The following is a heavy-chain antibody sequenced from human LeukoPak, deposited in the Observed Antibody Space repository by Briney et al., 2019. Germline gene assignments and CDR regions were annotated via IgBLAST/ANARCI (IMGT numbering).Heavy chain of an antibody. J-gene: IGHJ4*02. CDR3: ARGTITTVTDS. D-gene: IGHD4-17*01. Sequence: SEALSLTCAISGGSISSSNWWTWVRQPPGKGLEWVGEIYLRGNTNYNPSLESRVTISVDESKTQLSLRLESVTAADTAVYYCARGTITTVTDSWGPGTLVTVSS. CDR1: GGSISSSNW. V-gene: IGHV4-4*02. CDR2: IYLRGNT.